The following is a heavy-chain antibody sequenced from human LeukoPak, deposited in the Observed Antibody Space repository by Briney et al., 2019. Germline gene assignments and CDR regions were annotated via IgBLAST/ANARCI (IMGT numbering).Heavy chain of an antibody. V-gene: IGHV3-21*01. D-gene: IGHD3-9*01. CDR1: GFTFSNYN. CDR3: ARVFSDYVRYFD. Sequence: GGSLRLSCAASGFTFSNYNMNWVSQAPGMGLEWVSSISSTSTYMYYADSVKGRFTISRDNAKNSLYLQMSSLRADDTAVYYCARVFSDYVRYFDWGQGTLVTVSS. CDR2: ISSTSTYM. J-gene: IGHJ4*02.